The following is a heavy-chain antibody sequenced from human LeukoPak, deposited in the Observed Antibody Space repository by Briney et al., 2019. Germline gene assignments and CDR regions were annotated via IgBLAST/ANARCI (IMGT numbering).Heavy chain of an antibody. D-gene: IGHD4-17*01. V-gene: IGHV4-39*07. Sequence: PSETLSLTYTVSGGSISSSSYYWGWIRQPPGKGLEWIGSIYYSGSTYYNPSLKSRVTISVDTSKNQFSLKLSSVTAADTAVYYCARERIHDYGGDYFDYWGQGTLVTVSS. CDR1: GGSISSSSYY. J-gene: IGHJ4*02. CDR2: IYYSGST. CDR3: ARERIHDYGGDYFDY.